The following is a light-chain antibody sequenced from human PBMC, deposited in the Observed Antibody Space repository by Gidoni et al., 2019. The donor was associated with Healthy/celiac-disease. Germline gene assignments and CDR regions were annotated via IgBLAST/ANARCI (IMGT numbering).Light chain of an antibody. CDR2: DAS. CDR1: QSINSW. Sequence: DIQMTQSPSTLSASVGDRVTITCRASQSINSWLAWYQQKPGKAPKLLIFDASNLESGVPSRFSGSGSGTGFTLTISSLQPDDFAPSYCQQYNSYSLFGGGTKVEIK. CDR3: QQYNSYSL. J-gene: IGKJ4*01. V-gene: IGKV1-5*01.